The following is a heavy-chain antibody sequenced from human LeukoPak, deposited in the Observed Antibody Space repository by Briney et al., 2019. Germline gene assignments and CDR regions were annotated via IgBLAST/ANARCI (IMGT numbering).Heavy chain of an antibody. J-gene: IGHJ4*02. V-gene: IGHV4-34*01. CDR1: GGSFSGYY. CDR2: INHSGST. Sequence: PSETLSLTCAVYGGSFSGYYWSWIRQPPGRGLEWIGEINHSGSTNYNPSLKSRVTISVDTSKNQFSLKLSSVTAADTAVYYCARADTVMVTIDCWGQGTLVTASS. D-gene: IGHD5-18*01. CDR3: ARADTVMVTIDC.